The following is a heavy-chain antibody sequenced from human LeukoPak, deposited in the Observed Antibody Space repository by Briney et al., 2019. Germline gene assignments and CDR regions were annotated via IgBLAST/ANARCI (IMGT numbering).Heavy chain of an antibody. J-gene: IGHJ6*02. CDR2: IWYDGSNK. V-gene: IGHV3-33*06. D-gene: IGHD4-11*01. CDR1: GFTFSSYG. CDR3: AKDQSPDYSNYLPYYYYYYGMDV. Sequence: QPGGSLRLSCAASGFTFSSYGMHWVRQAPGKGLEWVAVIWYDGSNKYYADSVKGRFTISRDNSKNTLYLQMNSLRAEDTAVYYCAKDQSPDYSNYLPYYYYYYGMDVWGQGTTVTVSS.